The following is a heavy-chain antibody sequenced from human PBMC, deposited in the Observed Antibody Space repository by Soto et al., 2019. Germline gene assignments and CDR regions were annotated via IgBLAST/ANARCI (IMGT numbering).Heavy chain of an antibody. D-gene: IGHD4-17*01. V-gene: IGHV3-23*01. Sequence: EVQLLESGGGLVQPGGSLRLSCAASGFTFSSYAMSWVRQAPGKGLEWVSAISGSGGSTYYTDSVKGRFTISRDNSKNTLYLQMNSLRAEDTAVYYCAKRRYGDYGRFDYWGQGTLVTVSS. CDR2: ISGSGGST. CDR1: GFTFSSYA. J-gene: IGHJ4*02. CDR3: AKRRYGDYGRFDY.